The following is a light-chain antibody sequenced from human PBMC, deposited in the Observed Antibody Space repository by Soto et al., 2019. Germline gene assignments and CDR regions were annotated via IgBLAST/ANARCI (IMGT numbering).Light chain of an antibody. CDR1: QTVASN. J-gene: IGKJ1*01. V-gene: IGKV3-15*01. CDR2: GAS. CDR3: HQYKTWPRP. Sequence: EIVMTQSPVTLSVSPGERVTLSCRASQTVASNLAWYQQKPDQAPRVVIHGASTRATDLPARFSGSGSETEFTLTISSLQFEDIGVYYCHQYKTWPRPFGQGIKVEIK.